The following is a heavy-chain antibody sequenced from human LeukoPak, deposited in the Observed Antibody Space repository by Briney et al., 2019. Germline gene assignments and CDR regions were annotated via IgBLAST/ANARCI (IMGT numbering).Heavy chain of an antibody. J-gene: IGHJ4*02. CDR3: ARGWTQLWSFDY. Sequence: GGSLRLSCAASGFTFSSYSMNWVRQAPGKGLEWVSSISSSSSYIYYADSVKGRFTISRDNAKNSLYLQMNSLSAEDTAVYYCARGWTQLWSFDYWGQGTLVTVSS. CDR1: GFTFSSYS. D-gene: IGHD5-18*01. CDR2: ISSSSSYI. V-gene: IGHV3-21*01.